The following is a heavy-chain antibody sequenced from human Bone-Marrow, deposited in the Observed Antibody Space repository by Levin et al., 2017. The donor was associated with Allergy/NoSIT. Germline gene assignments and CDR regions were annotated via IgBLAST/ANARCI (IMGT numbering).Heavy chain of an antibody. J-gene: IGHJ5*02. Sequence: QSGGSLRLSCAASGFTFSSYWMHWVRQAPGKGLVWVSRINSDGSSTSYADSVKGRFTISRDNAKNTLYLQMNSLRAEDTAVYYCARAIGYSNLRPWGQGTLVTVSS. CDR3: ARAIGYSNLRP. CDR1: GFTFSSYW. V-gene: IGHV3-74*01. D-gene: IGHD4-11*01. CDR2: INSDGSST.